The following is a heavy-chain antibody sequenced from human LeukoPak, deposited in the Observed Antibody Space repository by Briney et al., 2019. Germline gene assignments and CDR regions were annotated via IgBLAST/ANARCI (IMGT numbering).Heavy chain of an antibody. CDR2: INHSGST. V-gene: IGHV4-34*01. Sequence: SETLSLTCAVYGGSFSGYYWSWIRQPPGKGLEWIGEINHSGSTNYNPSLKSRVTISVDTSKNQFSLKLSSVTAADTAVYYCAGRGYSYGSTNFDYWGQGTLVTDSS. J-gene: IGHJ4*02. CDR3: AGRGYSYGSTNFDY. CDR1: GGSFSGYY. D-gene: IGHD5-18*01.